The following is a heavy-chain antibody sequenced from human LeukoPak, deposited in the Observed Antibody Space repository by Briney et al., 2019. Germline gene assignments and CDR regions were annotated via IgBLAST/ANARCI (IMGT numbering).Heavy chain of an antibody. J-gene: IGHJ4*02. CDR1: GGSISSYY. CDR2: IYTSGST. CDR3: ASGSHDFWSGYSHTFDY. Sequence: SETLSLTCTVSGGSISSYYWSWIRQPAGKGLEWIGRIYTSGSTNYNPSLKSRVTMSVDTSKNQFSLKLSSVTAADTAVYYCASGSHDFWSGYSHTFDYWGQGTLVTVSS. D-gene: IGHD3-3*01. V-gene: IGHV4-4*07.